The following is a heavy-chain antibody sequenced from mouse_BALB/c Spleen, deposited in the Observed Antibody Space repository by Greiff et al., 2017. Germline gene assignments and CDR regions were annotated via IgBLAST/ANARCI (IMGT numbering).Heavy chain of an antibody. CDR3: ARHTMVTTYAMDY. D-gene: IGHD2-1*01. J-gene: IGHJ4*01. CDR2: INSNGGST. CDR1: GFTFSSYY. V-gene: IGHV5-6-2*01. Sequence: EVQRVESGGGLVKLGGSLKLSCAASGFTFSSYYMSWVRQTPEKRLELVAAINSNGGSTYYPDTVKGRFTITRDNAKNTLYLQMSSLKSEDTALYYCARHTMVTTYAMDYWGQGTSVTVSS.